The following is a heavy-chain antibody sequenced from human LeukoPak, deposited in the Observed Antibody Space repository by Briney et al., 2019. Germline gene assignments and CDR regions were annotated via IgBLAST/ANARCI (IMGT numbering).Heavy chain of an antibody. D-gene: IGHD3-22*01. J-gene: IGHJ6*03. CDR1: GDSVSGYY. Sequence: SETLSLTCTVSGDSVSGYYGSWIRQPPGKGLEWIGYFYTSANTNYNPSLKSRVTMSVDTSKNQFSLKLSSVTAADTAVYYCARGLRDEERHYGYYYMDVWGKGTTITVSS. V-gene: IGHV4-4*09. CDR2: FYTSANT. CDR3: ARGLRDEERHYGYYYMDV.